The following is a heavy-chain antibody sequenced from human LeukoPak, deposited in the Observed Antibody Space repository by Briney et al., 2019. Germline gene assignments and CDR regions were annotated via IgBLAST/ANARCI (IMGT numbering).Heavy chain of an antibody. CDR3: AREASSGWSDS. CDR2: IGSSSTYI. V-gene: IGHV3-21*01. CDR1: GLTFSSYS. Sequence: GGSLRLSCAASGLTFSSYSINWVRQAPGKGLEWVSSIGSSSTYIYYADSVKGRFTISRDNAKNSLYLQMNSLRAEDTAVYYCAREASSGWSDSWGQGTLVTVSS. D-gene: IGHD6-19*01. J-gene: IGHJ5*01.